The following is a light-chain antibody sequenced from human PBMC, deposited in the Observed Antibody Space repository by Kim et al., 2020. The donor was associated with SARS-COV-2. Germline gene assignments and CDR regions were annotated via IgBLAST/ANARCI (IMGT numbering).Light chain of an antibody. Sequence: SSVGDGVTIACRADQVISNYLAWYQRKPGRPPTLLIYDASGLQSGVPSRFSGSRSGTDFTLTISSLQPEDVGTYYCQQYDSVPWTFGQGTKVDIK. CDR2: DAS. CDR3: QQYDSVPWT. CDR1: QVISNY. J-gene: IGKJ1*01. V-gene: IGKV1-27*01.